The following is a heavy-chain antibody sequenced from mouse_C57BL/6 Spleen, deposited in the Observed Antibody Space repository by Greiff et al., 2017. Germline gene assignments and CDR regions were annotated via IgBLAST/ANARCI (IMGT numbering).Heavy chain of an antibody. Sequence: QVQLQQSGAELARPGASVKLSCKASGYTFPSSGISWVKQRTGQGLEWIGEIYPRSGNTYYNEKFKGKATLTADKSSSTAYMELRSLTSEDSAVYFCARTSVVAGNYFDYWGQGTTLTVSS. J-gene: IGHJ2*01. CDR2: IYPRSGNT. CDR3: ARTSVVAGNYFDY. V-gene: IGHV1-81*01. D-gene: IGHD1-1*01. CDR1: GYTFPSSG.